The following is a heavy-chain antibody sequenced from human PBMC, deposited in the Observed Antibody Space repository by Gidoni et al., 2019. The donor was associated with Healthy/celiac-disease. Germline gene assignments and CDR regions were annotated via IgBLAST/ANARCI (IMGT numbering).Heavy chain of an antibody. CDR3: ARHKNSRPTGAFDI. Sequence: QVQLQESGPGLVKPSETLSLTCTVSGGSISSYYWSWIRQPPGKGLEWIGYIYYSGSTNYNPSLKSRVTISVDTSKNQFSLKLSSVTAADTAVYYCARHKNSRPTGAFDIWGQGTMVTVSS. V-gene: IGHV4-59*08. CDR1: GGSISSYY. D-gene: IGHD3-22*01. J-gene: IGHJ3*02. CDR2: IYYSGST.